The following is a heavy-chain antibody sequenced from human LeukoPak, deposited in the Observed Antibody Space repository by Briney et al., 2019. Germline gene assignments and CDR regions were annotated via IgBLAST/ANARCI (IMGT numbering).Heavy chain of an antibody. V-gene: IGHV1-69*13. J-gene: IGHJ6*02. CDR3: ARDRVVPAAIPYYYYGMDV. Sequence: PVKVSCKASGGTFISYAISWVRQAPGQGLEWMGGIIPIFGTANYAQKFQGRVTITADESTSTAYMELSSLRSEDTAVYYCARDRVVPAAIPYYYYGMDVRGQGTTVTVSS. CDR1: GGTFISYA. D-gene: IGHD2-2*01. CDR2: IIPIFGTA.